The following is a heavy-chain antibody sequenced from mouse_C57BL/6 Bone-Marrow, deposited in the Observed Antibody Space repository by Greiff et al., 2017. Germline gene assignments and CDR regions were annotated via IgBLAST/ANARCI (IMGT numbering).Heavy chain of an antibody. J-gene: IGHJ1*03. Sequence: QVQLQQSGPELVKPGASVKLSCKASGYPFTSYDINGVKQRPGQGLEWIGWIYPRDGSTKYNEKFKGKATLTVDTSSSTAYMELHSLTSEDSAVYFCARLEFDGSSGDWYFDVWGTGTTVTVSS. CDR3: ARLEFDGSSGDWYFDV. V-gene: IGHV1-85*01. D-gene: IGHD1-1*01. CDR2: IYPRDGST. CDR1: GYPFTSYD.